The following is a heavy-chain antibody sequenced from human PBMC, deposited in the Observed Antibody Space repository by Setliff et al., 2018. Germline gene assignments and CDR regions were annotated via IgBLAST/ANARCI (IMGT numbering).Heavy chain of an antibody. CDR2: IYYSGST. D-gene: IGHD3-3*01. V-gene: IGHV4-39*01. CDR3: AREERYYNFWSGYFDY. CDR1: GGSISSSSYY. J-gene: IGHJ4*02. Sequence: SETLSLTCTVSGGSISSSSYYWGWIRQPPGEGLEWIGSIYYSGSTYYNPSLXXXXXXXXXXXXXXXXXXXXXXXXADTAVYYCAREERYYNFWSGYFDYWGQGTLVTVSS.